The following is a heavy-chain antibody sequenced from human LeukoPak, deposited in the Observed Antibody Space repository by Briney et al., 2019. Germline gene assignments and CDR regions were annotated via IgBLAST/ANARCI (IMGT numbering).Heavy chain of an antibody. Sequence: SGTLSLTCTVPGGSISSSSYYWGWIRQPPGKGLEWIGSIYYSGSTYYNPSLKSRVTISVDTSKNQFSLKLSSVTAADTAVYYCRLWSAGYAFDIWGQGTMVTVSS. V-gene: IGHV4-39*01. CDR1: GGSISSSSYY. CDR3: RLWSAGYAFDI. J-gene: IGHJ3*02. CDR2: IYYSGST. D-gene: IGHD5-18*01.